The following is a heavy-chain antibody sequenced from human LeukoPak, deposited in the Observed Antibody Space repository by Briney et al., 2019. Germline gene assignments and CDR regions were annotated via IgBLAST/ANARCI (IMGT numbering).Heavy chain of an antibody. Sequence: QPGGSLRLSCAASGFTFSSYWMYWVRQAPGKGLVWVSRIDSDGSSTTYADSVKGRFTISRDNAKNTLHLQMNSLRAEDTAVYYCASIVGASGGWGQGTLVTVSS. V-gene: IGHV3-74*03. CDR3: ASIVGASGG. J-gene: IGHJ4*02. CDR2: IDSDGSST. CDR1: GFTFSSYW. D-gene: IGHD1-26*01.